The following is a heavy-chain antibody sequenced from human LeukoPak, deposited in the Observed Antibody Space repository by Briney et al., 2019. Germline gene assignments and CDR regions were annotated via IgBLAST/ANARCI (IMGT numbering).Heavy chain of an antibody. CDR3: ARGLYYYDSSGYYWISWFDP. V-gene: IGHV1-2*02. J-gene: IGHJ5*02. CDR1: GYTFTGYC. Sequence: ASVKVSCKASGYTFTGYCMHWVRQAPGQGLEWMGWINPNSGGTNYAQKFQGRVTMTRDTSISTAYMELSRLRSDDTAVYYCARGLYYYDSSGYYWISWFDPWGQGTLVTVSS. D-gene: IGHD3-22*01. CDR2: INPNSGGT.